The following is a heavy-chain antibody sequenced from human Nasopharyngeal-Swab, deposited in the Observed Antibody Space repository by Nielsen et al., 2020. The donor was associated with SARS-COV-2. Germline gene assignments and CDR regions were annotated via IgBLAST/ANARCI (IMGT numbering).Heavy chain of an antibody. D-gene: IGHD1-1*01. J-gene: IGHJ4*02. CDR3: ASSTYQGRSD. CDR1: GGSFSSYY. CDR2: INHSGST. V-gene: IGHV4-34*01. Sequence: SETLSLTCAVYGGSFSSYYWSWIRQPPGKGLEWIGEINHSGSTNYNPSLKSRVTISVDTSKNQFSLKLSSVTAADTAVYYCASSTYQGRSDWGQGTLVTVSS.